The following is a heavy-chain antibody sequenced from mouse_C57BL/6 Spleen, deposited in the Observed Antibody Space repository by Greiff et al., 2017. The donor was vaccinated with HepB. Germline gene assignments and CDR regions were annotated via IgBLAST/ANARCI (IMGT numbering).Heavy chain of an antibody. D-gene: IGHD1-1*01. V-gene: IGHV1-82*01. CDR1: GYAFSSSW. CDR2: IYPGDGDT. Sequence: VQLQQSGPELVKPGASVKISCKASGYAFSSSWMNWVKQRPGKGLEWIGRIYPGDGDTNYNGKFKGKATLTADKSSSTAYMQLSSLTSEDSAVYFCARSGSEGYWYFDVWGTGTTVTVSS. J-gene: IGHJ1*03. CDR3: ARSGSEGYWYFDV.